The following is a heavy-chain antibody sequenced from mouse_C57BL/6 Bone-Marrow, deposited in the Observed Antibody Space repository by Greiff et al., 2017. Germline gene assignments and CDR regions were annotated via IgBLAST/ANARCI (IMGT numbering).Heavy chain of an antibody. D-gene: IGHD1-1*01. J-gene: IGHJ3*01. CDR2: IHPNSGST. CDR3: ARRGYYGSSSPGFAY. V-gene: IGHV1-64*01. Sequence: QVQLQQPGAELVKPGASVKLSCKASGYTFTSYWMHWVKQRPGQGLEWIGMIHPNSGSTNYNAKFKSKATLTVDKSSSTAYMQLSSLTSEDAAVYYCARRGYYGSSSPGFAYWGQGTLVTVSA. CDR1: GYTFTSYW.